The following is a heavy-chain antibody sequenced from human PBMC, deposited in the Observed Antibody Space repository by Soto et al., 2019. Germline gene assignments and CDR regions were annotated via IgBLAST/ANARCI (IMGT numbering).Heavy chain of an antibody. J-gene: IGHJ4*02. Sequence: KPSETLSLTCAVYGGSFSGYYWSWIRQPPGKGLEWIGEINHSGSTNYNPSLKSRVTISVDTSKSQFSLKLSSVTAADTAVYYCARDLTMVRGVIFFGPKNPQYYFDYWGQGTLVTVSS. CDR2: INHSGST. D-gene: IGHD3-10*01. CDR1: GGSFSGYY. V-gene: IGHV4-34*01. CDR3: ARDLTMVRGVIFFGPKNPQYYFDY.